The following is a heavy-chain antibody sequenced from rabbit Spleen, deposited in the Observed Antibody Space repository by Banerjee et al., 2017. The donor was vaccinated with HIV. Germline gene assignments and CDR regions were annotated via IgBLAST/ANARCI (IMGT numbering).Heavy chain of an antibody. CDR2: IDIGSSGFS. Sequence: QSLEESGGDLVKPGASLTLTCTASGVSFSFNSYMCWVRQAPGKGLEWIACIDIGSSGFSYFASWAKGRFTISKTSSTTVTLQMTSLTAADTATYFCARDLADVIGWNLDLWGPGTLVTVS. D-gene: IGHD1-1*01. V-gene: IGHV1S40*01. J-gene: IGHJ4*01. CDR1: GVSFSFNSY. CDR3: ARDLADVIGWNLDL.